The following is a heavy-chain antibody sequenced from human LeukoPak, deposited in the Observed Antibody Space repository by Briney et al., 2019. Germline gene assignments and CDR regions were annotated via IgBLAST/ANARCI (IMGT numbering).Heavy chain of an antibody. Sequence: GGSLRLSCATSGFSISSYAMSWVRQAPGKGLEWVSTISGSGDNTYYADSVRDRFTISRDNSKNTLYLQMDSLRAEDTAVYYCARDPAIQIWLSAYYFDYWGQGTLVTVSS. CDR1: GFSISSYA. D-gene: IGHD5-18*01. V-gene: IGHV3-23*01. J-gene: IGHJ4*02. CDR3: ARDPAIQIWLSAYYFDY. CDR2: ISGSGDNT.